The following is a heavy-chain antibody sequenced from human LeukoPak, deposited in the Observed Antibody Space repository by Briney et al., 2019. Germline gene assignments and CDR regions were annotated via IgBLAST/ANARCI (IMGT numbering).Heavy chain of an antibody. Sequence: GESLKISCKGSGYSFTSYWIGWVRQMPGKGLEWMGIIYPGDSDTRYSPSFQCQVTISADKSISTAYLQWSSLKASDTAMYYCAREPDSSGYSFDYWGQGTLVTVSS. V-gene: IGHV5-51*01. CDR2: IYPGDSDT. CDR1: GYSFTSYW. CDR3: AREPDSSGYSFDY. J-gene: IGHJ4*02. D-gene: IGHD3-22*01.